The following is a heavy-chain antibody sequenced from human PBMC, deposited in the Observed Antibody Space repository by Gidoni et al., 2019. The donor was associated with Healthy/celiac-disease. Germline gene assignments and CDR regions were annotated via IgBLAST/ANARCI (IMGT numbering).Heavy chain of an antibody. CDR3: ARVRLKLGGNSSPYYYYGMDV. J-gene: IGHJ6*02. CDR2: IIPILGTA. Sequence: QVQLVQSGAEVKKPGSSVKVSCTASGGTFSSYAISWVRQAPGKGLEWMGGIIPILGTANYAQKFQGRVTITADESTSTAYMELSSLRSEDTAVYYCARVRLKLGGNSSPYYYYGMDVWGQGTTVTVSS. CDR1: GGTFSSYA. D-gene: IGHD2-21*02. V-gene: IGHV1-69*01.